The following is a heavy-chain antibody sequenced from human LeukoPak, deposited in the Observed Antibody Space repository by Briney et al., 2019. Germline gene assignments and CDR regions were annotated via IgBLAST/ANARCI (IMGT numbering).Heavy chain of an antibody. CDR1: GGTFSSYT. CDR3: ARDPRRYYDMSQWDQRRAFDI. V-gene: IGHV1-69*04. Sequence: SVKVSCKASGGTFSSYTISWVRQAPGQGLEWMGRITPILGIANYAQKFQGRVTITADKSTSTAYMELSSLRSEDTAVYYCARDPRRYYDMSQWDQRRAFDIWGQGTMVTVSS. D-gene: IGHD3-22*01. J-gene: IGHJ3*02. CDR2: ITPILGIA.